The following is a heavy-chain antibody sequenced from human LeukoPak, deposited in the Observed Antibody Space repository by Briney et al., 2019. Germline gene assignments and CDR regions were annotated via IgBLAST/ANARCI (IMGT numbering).Heavy chain of an antibody. Sequence: GGSLRLSCAASGFTFSSYEINWVRQAPGKGLEWVSAISGRSGTTYYADSVKGRFTISRDNSKNTLYLQMNSLRAGDTAVYYCAKVGTVYFPLDFWGQGTLVTVSS. CDR1: GFTFSSYE. V-gene: IGHV3-23*01. D-gene: IGHD2/OR15-2a*01. CDR3: AKVGTVYFPLDF. J-gene: IGHJ4*02. CDR2: ISGRSGTT.